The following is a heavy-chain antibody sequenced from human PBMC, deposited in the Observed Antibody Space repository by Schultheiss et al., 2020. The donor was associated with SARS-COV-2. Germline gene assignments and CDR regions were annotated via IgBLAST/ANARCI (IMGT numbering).Heavy chain of an antibody. D-gene: IGHD3-10*01. CDR1: GFTFNNYA. CDR3: AKDHSYGSGSYVGMDV. V-gene: IGHV3-23*01. J-gene: IGHJ6*02. Sequence: GGSLRLSCAASGFTFNNYAMTWVRQSPGKGLEWVSGISASGGTSYNADSVKGRFTISRDNSNLYLKMNSLRAEDTAVYYCAKDHSYGSGSYVGMDVWGRGTTVTVSS. CDR2: ISASGGTS.